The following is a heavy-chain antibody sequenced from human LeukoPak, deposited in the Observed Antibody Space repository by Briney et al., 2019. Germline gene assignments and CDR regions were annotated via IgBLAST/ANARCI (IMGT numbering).Heavy chain of an antibody. V-gene: IGHV3-66*01. CDR1: GFTFSSNY. J-gene: IGHJ4*02. D-gene: IGHD5-12*01. CDR2: IYSGGST. CDR3: AREGYSGHAPNY. Sequence: PGGSLRLSCAASGFTFSSNYMSWVRQAPGKGLEWVSVIYSGGSTYYSDSVKGRFTISRDNSKDTLYLQMNSLRAEDTAVYYCAREGYSGHAPNYWGQGTLATVSS.